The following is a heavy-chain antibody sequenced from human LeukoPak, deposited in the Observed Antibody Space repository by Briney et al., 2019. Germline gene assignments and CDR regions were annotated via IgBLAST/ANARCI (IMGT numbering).Heavy chain of an antibody. J-gene: IGHJ6*02. D-gene: IGHD4-17*01. CDR3: ATSVTLYYYGMDV. CDR1: GYTFTSYA. Sequence: ASVKVSCKASGYTFTSYAMHWVRQAPGQRLEWMGWINAGNGNTKYSQKFQGRVTITRDTSAGTAYMELRSLRSDDTAVYYCATSVTLYYYGMDVWGQGTTVTVSS. CDR2: INAGNGNT. V-gene: IGHV1-3*01.